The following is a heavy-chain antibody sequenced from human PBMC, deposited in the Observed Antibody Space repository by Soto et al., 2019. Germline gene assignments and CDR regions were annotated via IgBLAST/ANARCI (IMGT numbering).Heavy chain of an antibody. J-gene: IGHJ4*02. D-gene: IGHD4-17*01. V-gene: IGHV1-18*01. Sequence: ASVKVSFKASGYTFTSYGISWVRQPPGQGLEWMGWISDYNGYTKYAQKLQGRVTMTTDTSTSTAYMELRRVRSDDTAVYYCARDRDNGGNAHFDYWGQGTLVTVSS. CDR1: GYTFTSYG. CDR2: ISDYNGYT. CDR3: ARDRDNGGNAHFDY.